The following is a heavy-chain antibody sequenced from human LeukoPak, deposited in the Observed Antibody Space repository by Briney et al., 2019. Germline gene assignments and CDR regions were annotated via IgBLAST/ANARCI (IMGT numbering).Heavy chain of an antibody. CDR3: ARDTRGSYGYYYYYYMDV. V-gene: IGHV4-59*01. D-gene: IGHD1-26*01. Sequence: SETLSLTCTVSGGSISSYYWSWIRQPPGKGLEWIGYIYYSGSTNYNPSLKSRVTISVDTSKNQFSLKLSSVTAADTAVYYCARDTRGSYGYYYYYYMDVWGKGTTVTVSS. J-gene: IGHJ6*03. CDR1: GGSISSYY. CDR2: IYYSGST.